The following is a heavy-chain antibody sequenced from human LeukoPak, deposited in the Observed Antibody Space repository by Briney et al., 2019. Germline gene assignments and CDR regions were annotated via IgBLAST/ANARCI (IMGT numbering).Heavy chain of an antibody. CDR2: IYYSGST. CDR1: GGSISSYY. CDR3: ARLYWIGTWGSYRYRGGDAFDI. J-gene: IGHJ3*02. D-gene: IGHD3-16*02. Sequence: ASETLSLTCTVSGGSISSYYWGWIRQPPGKGLEWIGYIYYSGSTNYNPSLKSRVTISVDTSKNQFSLKLSSVTAADTAVYYCARLYWIGTWGSYRYRGGDAFDIWGQGTMVTVSS. V-gene: IGHV4-59*08.